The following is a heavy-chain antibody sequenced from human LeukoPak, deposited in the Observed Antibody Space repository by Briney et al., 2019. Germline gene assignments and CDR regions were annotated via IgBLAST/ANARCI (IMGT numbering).Heavy chain of an antibody. D-gene: IGHD6-19*01. CDR3: ARDRGKAVAANFDY. V-gene: IGHV4-4*07. CDR2: IYTSGST. J-gene: IGHJ4*02. Sequence: SETLSLTCTVSGGSISSYFWSWIRQPAGKGLEWIGRIYTSGSTNYNPSLKSRVTMSVDTSKDQFSLKLSSVTAADTAVYYCARDRGKAVAANFDYWGQGTLVTVSS. CDR1: GGSISSYF.